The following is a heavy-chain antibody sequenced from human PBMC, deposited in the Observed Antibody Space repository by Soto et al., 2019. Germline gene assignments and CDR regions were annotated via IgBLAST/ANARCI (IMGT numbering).Heavy chain of an antibody. Sequence: GGSLRLSCAASGFRFSGYWMFWVRQVPGKGLMWVSHIKGDGTSTYYADSVRGRFTISRDISKNMLYLQMNSLRAEDTAVYYCARARPPGYYYYGMDVWGQGTTVTVSS. V-gene: IGHV3-74*01. CDR3: ARARPPGYYYYGMDV. J-gene: IGHJ6*02. CDR1: GFRFSGYW. CDR2: IKGDGTST. D-gene: IGHD3-10*01.